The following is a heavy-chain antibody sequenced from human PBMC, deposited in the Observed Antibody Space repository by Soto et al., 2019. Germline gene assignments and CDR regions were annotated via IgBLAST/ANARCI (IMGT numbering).Heavy chain of an antibody. CDR3: ARPRMTTTTRYHGMDV. CDR2: VSFDGSNE. V-gene: IGHV3-30-3*01. D-gene: IGHD4-17*01. Sequence: GGSLRLSRSASAFTFSRYAMHWVRQAPGEGLDWVAVVSFDGSNEYYAESVRGRFTISRDTSKNTLYLQMNSLRPEDTAVYFCARPRMTTTTRYHGMDVWGRGTTVTVSS. J-gene: IGHJ6*02. CDR1: AFTFSRYA.